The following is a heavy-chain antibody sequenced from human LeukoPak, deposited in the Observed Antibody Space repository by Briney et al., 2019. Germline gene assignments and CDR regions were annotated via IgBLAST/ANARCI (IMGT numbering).Heavy chain of an antibody. J-gene: IGHJ4*02. CDR2: IYSGGST. CDR1: GFTVSSNY. V-gene: IGHV3-66*01. CDR3: ARVGLFLVNGNNRGGFDN. Sequence: PGKSLRLSCAASGFTVSSNYMSWVRQAPGKGLEWVSFIYSGGSTYYADSVKGRFTISRDNSENTLYLQLNNLRAEDTALYYCARVGLFLVNGNNRGGFDNWGQGTVVTVSS. D-gene: IGHD5-24*01.